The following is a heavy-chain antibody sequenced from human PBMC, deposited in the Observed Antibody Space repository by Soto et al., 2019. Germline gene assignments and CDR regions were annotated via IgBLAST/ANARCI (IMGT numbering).Heavy chain of an antibody. CDR2: INAGNGNT. Sequence: ASVKVSCKASGYTFTSYAMHWVRQAPGQRLEWMGWINAGNGNTKYSQKFQGRVTITRDTSASTAYMELSSLRSEDTAVYYCARDWAAAADDAFDIWGQGTMVTVSS. CDR1: GYTFTSYA. V-gene: IGHV1-3*01. J-gene: IGHJ3*02. CDR3: ARDWAAAADDAFDI. D-gene: IGHD6-13*01.